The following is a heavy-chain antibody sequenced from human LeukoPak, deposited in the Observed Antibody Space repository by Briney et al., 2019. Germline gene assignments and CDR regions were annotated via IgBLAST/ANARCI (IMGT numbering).Heavy chain of an antibody. J-gene: IGHJ4*02. CDR2: ISSRDGST. CDR1: GFTFSCYA. D-gene: IGHD1-1*01. CDR3: AKGSTVTKLYFGY. V-gene: IGHV3-23*01. Sequence: GVSLRLSCAASGFTFSCYAMSWVRQAPGKGLEWVSAISSRDGSTYYADSVKGRFTISRDNSRNTLYLQVNSLRAEDTAVYYCAKGSTVTKLYFGYWGQGTLVTVSS.